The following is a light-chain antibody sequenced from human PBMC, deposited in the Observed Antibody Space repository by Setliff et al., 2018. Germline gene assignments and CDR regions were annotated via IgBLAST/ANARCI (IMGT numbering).Light chain of an antibody. V-gene: IGLV2-14*01. CDR3: SAYTSSSTDV. CDR2: DVS. CDR1: SSDVGSYDF. J-gene: IGLJ1*01. Sequence: QSALTQPASVSGSPGQSITISCSGTSSDVGSYDFVSWYQQYPGKAPKLIIYDVSSRPSGVSNRFSGSKAGNTASLTISGLQAEDEAYYYCSAYTSSSTDVFGIGTKVTVL.